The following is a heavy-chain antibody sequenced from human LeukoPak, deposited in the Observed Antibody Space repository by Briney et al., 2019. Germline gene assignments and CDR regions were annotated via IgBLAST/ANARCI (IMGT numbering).Heavy chain of an antibody. CDR2: IIPIFGTA. Sequence: SVKVSCKASGGTFSSYAISWVRQAPGQGLEWMGGIIPIFGTANYAQKFQGRVTITADKSTSTACMELSSLRSEDTAVYYCARPKLPAKDIVVVVADLTFDIWGQGTMVTVSS. CDR1: GGTFSSYA. D-gene: IGHD2-15*01. CDR3: ARPKLPAKDIVVVVADLTFDI. V-gene: IGHV1-69*06. J-gene: IGHJ3*02.